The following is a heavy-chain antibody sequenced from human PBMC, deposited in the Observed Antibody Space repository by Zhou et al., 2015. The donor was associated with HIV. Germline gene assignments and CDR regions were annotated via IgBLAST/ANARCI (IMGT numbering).Heavy chain of an antibody. Sequence: EVQLVESGGGLIQPGGSLRLSCAASGFTVSSNYMSWVRQAPGKGLEWVSLIYSGGSTYYADSVKGRFTISRDNSKNTLYLQMNSLRGEDTAVYYCAKEILTGTANPFDYWGQGTLVTVSS. J-gene: IGHJ4*02. CDR1: GFTVSSNY. V-gene: IGHV3-66*03. CDR3: AKEILTGTANPFDY. CDR2: IYSGGST. D-gene: IGHD1-7*01.